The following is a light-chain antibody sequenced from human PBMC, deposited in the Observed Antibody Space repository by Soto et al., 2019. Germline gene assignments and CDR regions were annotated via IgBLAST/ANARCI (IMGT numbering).Light chain of an antibody. Sequence: EIVLTHSPGTLSLSPGERATLSCRASQSVSSSYLAWYQQKPGQAPRLLIYGASSRATGIPDRFSGSGSGTDFTLTISRLEPEDFAVYYCQQYGGSFRVFGPGTKVDIK. V-gene: IGKV3-20*01. CDR1: QSVSSSY. J-gene: IGKJ3*01. CDR3: QQYGGSFRV. CDR2: GAS.